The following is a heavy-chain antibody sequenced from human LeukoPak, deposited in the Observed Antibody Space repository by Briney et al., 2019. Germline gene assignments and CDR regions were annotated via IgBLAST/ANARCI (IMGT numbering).Heavy chain of an antibody. CDR2: INHHSGFI. D-gene: IGHD2-15*01. J-gene: IGHJ4*02. CDR3: AKVRVGTAHFDY. V-gene: IGHV3-21*01. Sequence: GGSLRLSCAASGFAFNTYAMNWVRQAPGKGLEWVSSINHHSGFIYYADSVKGRFTISRDNSKNTLYLQMNSLRPEDTAVYYCAKVRVGTAHFDYWGQGTLVTVSS. CDR1: GFAFNTYA.